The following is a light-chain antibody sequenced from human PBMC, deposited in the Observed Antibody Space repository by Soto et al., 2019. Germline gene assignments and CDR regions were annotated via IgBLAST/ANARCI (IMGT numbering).Light chain of an antibody. V-gene: IGLV2-14*01. CDR3: SSYTSSSTLRV. CDR2: DVS. Sequence: ALTQPASVSGSRGQSITISCTGTSSDVGGYNYVSWYQQHPGKAPKLMIYDVSNRPSGVSNRFSGSKSGNTASLTISGLQAEDEADYYCSSYTSSSTLRVFGTGTKVTVL. CDR1: SSDVGGYNY. J-gene: IGLJ1*01.